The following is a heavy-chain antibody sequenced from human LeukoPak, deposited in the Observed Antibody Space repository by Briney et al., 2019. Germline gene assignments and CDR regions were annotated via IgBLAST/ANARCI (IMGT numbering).Heavy chain of an antibody. V-gene: IGHV4-34*01. Sequence: PSETLSLTCAVYGVSFSGYYWSWIRKPPGKGLEWNGEVNHTGSANYNTSLKTRLTISVDTSKNQFYLRLTSVTAADTATYLCARLTRPSRLPLGEYSYGCFDYWGQGTLVTVSS. CDR3: ARLTRPSRLPLGEYSYGCFDY. CDR2: VNHTGSA. D-gene: IGHD5-18*01. CDR1: GVSFSGYY. J-gene: IGHJ4*02.